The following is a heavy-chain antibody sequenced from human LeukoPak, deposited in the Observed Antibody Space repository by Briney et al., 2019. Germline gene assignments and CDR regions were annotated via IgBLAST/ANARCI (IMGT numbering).Heavy chain of an antibody. V-gene: IGHV3-23*01. J-gene: IGHJ3*02. CDR3: ARDDGAFDI. CDR1: GFTFSSYA. Sequence: PGGSLRLSCAASGFTFSSYAMSWVRQAPGKVLEWVSAISGSGGSTYYADSVKGRFTISRDNAKNSLYLQMNSLRAEDTAVYYCARDDGAFDIWGQGTMVTVSS. CDR2: ISGSGGST.